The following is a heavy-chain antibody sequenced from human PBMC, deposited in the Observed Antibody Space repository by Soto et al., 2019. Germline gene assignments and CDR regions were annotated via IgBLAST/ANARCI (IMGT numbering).Heavy chain of an antibody. D-gene: IGHD3-22*01. CDR2: ISYDGSNK. CDR1: GFTFSSYG. V-gene: IGHV3-30*18. CDR3: AKDAYYYDSSGYVFFDY. J-gene: IGHJ4*02. Sequence: GGSLRLSCAASGFTFSSYGMHWVRQAPGKGLEWVAVISYDGSNKYYADSVKGRFTISRDNSKNTLYLQMNSLRAEDTAVYYCAKDAYYYDSSGYVFFDYWGQGTLVTVSS.